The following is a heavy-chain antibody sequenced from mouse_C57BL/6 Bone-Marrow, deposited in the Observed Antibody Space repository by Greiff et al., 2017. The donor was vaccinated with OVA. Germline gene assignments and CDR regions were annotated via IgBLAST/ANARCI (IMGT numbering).Heavy chain of an antibody. CDR3: AREGDLLWPAMDY. Sequence: QVQLQQPGAELVRPGTSVKLSCKASGYTFTSYWMHWVKQRPGQGLEWIGVIDPSDSYTNYNQKFKGKATLTVDTSSGTAYMQLSSLTSEDSAVYYCAREGDLLWPAMDYWGQGTSVTVSS. CDR2: IDPSDSYT. V-gene: IGHV1-59*01. J-gene: IGHJ4*01. CDR1: GYTFTSYW. D-gene: IGHD2-1*01.